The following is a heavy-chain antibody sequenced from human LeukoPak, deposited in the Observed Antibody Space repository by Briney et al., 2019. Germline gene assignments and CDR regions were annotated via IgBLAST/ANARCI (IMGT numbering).Heavy chain of an antibody. CDR2: ISSSGSTI. CDR1: GFTLNIHE. Sequence: GGSLRLSCAASGFTLNIHEMNWVRLAPGKGLEWVSRISSSGSTIYYADSVKGRFTISRDNAKNSLYLQMNSLRAEDTAVFYCARGGSPGYNYHAFDLWGQGTMVTVSS. D-gene: IGHD3-9*01. J-gene: IGHJ3*01. CDR3: ARGGSPGYNYHAFDL. V-gene: IGHV3-48*03.